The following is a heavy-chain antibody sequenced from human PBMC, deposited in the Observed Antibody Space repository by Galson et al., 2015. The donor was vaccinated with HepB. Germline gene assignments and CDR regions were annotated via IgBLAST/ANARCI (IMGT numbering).Heavy chain of an antibody. CDR3: ARSRRGLRYFDWLLVGFDY. Sequence: SLRLSCAASGFTFSSYSMNWVRQAPGKGLEWVSYISSSSSTIYYADSVQGRFTISRDHAKNSLYLQMNSLRAEDTAVYYCARSRRGLRYFDWLLVGFDYWGQGTLVTVSS. J-gene: IGHJ4*02. CDR1: GFTFSSYS. D-gene: IGHD3-9*01. V-gene: IGHV3-48*01. CDR2: ISSSSSTI.